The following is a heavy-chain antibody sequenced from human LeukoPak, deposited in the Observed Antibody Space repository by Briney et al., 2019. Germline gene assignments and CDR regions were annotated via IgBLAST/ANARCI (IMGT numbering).Heavy chain of an antibody. V-gene: IGHV1-18*01. CDR3: ARDIDPNYGDSDLDY. D-gene: IGHD4-17*01. CDR1: GYTFTSYD. CDR2: ISYCNGKT. Sequence: GASVKVSRKASGYTFTSYDINWVRQAPGQGREGMGWISYCNGKTKYAQRLQGRVTMTTDTSTTTAYMELRSLRSDDTAVYYCARDIDPNYGDSDLDYWGQGTLVTVSS. J-gene: IGHJ4*02.